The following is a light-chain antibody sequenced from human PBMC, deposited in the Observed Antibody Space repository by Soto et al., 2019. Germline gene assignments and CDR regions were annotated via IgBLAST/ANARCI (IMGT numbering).Light chain of an antibody. V-gene: IGKV3-20*01. Sequence: EIVLMQSPVTLSLSPGERATLSCRASQTMTRAYLAWYQQKPGQAPRLLIYAASYRATGIPDRFSGSGSGTDFTLTVSRLEPEDFAVYYCQQYGSSRTFGQGTKVDIK. J-gene: IGKJ1*01. CDR3: QQYGSSRT. CDR2: AAS. CDR1: QTMTRAY.